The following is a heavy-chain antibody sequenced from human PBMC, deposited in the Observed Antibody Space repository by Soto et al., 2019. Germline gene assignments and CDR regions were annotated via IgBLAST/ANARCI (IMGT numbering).Heavy chain of an antibody. CDR3: ARSLGWYEIDY. V-gene: IGHV4-4*02. Sequence: QVLLQESGPGLVQPSGTLSLSCVVSGVSIGSNYYWGWVRQPPGKGLAWLGDMSHIGSVNYNPSLKSRVTISMDTSQNQFSLKLNSVTAADTAVYYCARSLGWYEIDYWGQGTLVIVSS. J-gene: IGHJ4*02. CDR1: GVSIGSNYY. CDR2: MSHIGSV. D-gene: IGHD6-19*01.